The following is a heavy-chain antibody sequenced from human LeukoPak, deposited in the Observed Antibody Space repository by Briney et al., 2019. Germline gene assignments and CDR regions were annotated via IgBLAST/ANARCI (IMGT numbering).Heavy chain of an antibody. V-gene: IGHV1-18*01. Sequence: ASVKVSCKASGYTFTSYGISWVRQAPGQGLEWMGWISAYNGNTNYAQKLQGRVTMTTDTSTSTAYVELRSLRSDDTAVYYCARDLDLYDFWSGYHFDYWGQGTLVTVSS. CDR1: GYTFTSYG. D-gene: IGHD3-3*01. CDR2: ISAYNGNT. J-gene: IGHJ4*02. CDR3: ARDLDLYDFWSGYHFDY.